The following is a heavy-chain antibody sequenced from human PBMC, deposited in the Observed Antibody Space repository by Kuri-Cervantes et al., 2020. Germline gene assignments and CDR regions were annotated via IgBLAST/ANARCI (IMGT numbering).Heavy chain of an antibody. Sequence: SVKVSCKASGDAFIHYPINWVRQAPGQGLEWIGGVIPISDATTYAQKFHDRVTISTDESTTTAYMELSNLRFDDTAVYFCATEDRITLVRRVLSYSETWGPGTLVTVSS. CDR3: ATEDRITLVRRVLSYSET. CDR2: VIPISDAT. CDR1: GDAFIHYP. D-gene: IGHD3-10*01. J-gene: IGHJ4*02. V-gene: IGHV1-69*05.